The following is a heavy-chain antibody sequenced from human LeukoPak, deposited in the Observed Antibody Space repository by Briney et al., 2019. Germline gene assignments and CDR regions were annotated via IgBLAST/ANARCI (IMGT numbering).Heavy chain of an antibody. J-gene: IGHJ4*02. Sequence: GGSLRLSCAVSGFTFSNFWMSWVRQAPGKGLEWVSAISGSGGSTYYADSVKGRFTISRDNSKNTLYLQMNSLRAEDTAVYYCAKGRRQLLTDYWGQGTLVTVSS. V-gene: IGHV3-23*01. CDR1: GFTFSNFW. D-gene: IGHD2-2*01. CDR2: ISGSGGST. CDR3: AKGRRQLLTDY.